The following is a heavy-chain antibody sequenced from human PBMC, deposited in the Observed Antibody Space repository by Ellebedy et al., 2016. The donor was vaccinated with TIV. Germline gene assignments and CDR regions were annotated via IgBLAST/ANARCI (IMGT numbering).Heavy chain of an antibody. J-gene: IGHJ6*02. Sequence: GGSLRLSCAASGFTFSSYSMNWVRQAPGKGLEWVSYISSSSSTIYYADSVKGRFTISRDNAKNSLYLQMNSLRAEDTAVYYCARAQGDYDFWSGYYTISPHYGMDVWGQGTTVTVSS. D-gene: IGHD3-3*01. CDR2: ISSSSSTI. V-gene: IGHV3-48*04. CDR1: GFTFSSYS. CDR3: ARAQGDYDFWSGYYTISPHYGMDV.